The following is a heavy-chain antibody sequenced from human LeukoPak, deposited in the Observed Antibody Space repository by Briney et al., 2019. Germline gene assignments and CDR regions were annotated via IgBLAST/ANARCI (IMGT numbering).Heavy chain of an antibody. J-gene: IGHJ4*02. CDR2: IYYSGST. CDR1: GGSISSYY. D-gene: IGHD6-13*01. CDR3: ARESVAAAGAYYFDY. V-gene: IGHV4-59*12. Sequence: SETLSLTCIVSGGSISSYYWSWIRQPPGKGLEWIGYIYYSGSTNYNPSLKSRVTISVDTSKNQFSLKLSSVTAADTAVYYCARESVAAAGAYYFDYWGQGTLVTVSS.